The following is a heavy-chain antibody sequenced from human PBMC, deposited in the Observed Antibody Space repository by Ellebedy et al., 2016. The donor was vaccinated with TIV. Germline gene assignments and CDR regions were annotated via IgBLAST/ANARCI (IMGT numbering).Heavy chain of an antibody. CDR3: ARDPPGIAASGPYK. V-gene: IGHV3-30*12. Sequence: GESLKISCAASGVTFTSFGMHWVRQPPGKGLDWLAVVSDDGSKLRYADSVKGRFTISRDNSKNTLYLQMNILRAEDTAVYYCARDPPGIAASGPYKWGQGTLVTVSS. J-gene: IGHJ4*02. CDR2: VSDDGSKL. D-gene: IGHD6-13*01. CDR1: GVTFTSFG.